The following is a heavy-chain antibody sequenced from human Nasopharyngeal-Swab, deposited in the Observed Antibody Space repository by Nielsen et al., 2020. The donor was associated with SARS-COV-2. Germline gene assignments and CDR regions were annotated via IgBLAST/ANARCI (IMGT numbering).Heavy chain of an antibody. CDR2: INPHSRGT. CDR3: ARDDYGDYGYFGH. CDR1: GYTLTGYY. V-gene: IGHV1-2*02. D-gene: IGHD4-17*01. Sequence: ASVKVSCKASGYTLTGYYMHWVRQAPGQGLEWMGWINPHSRGTKYAQKFQGRVTMTSDTSINTAYMELRRLRSDDTAVYYCARDDYGDYGYFGHWGQGTLVIVSS. J-gene: IGHJ4*02.